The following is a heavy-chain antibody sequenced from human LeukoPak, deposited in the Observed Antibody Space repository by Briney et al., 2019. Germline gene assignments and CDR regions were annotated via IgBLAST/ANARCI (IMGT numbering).Heavy chain of an antibody. Sequence: SETLSLTCTVSGGSISSYYWSWIRQPPGKGLEWIGYIYYSGSTNYNPSLKSRVTISVDTSKNQFSLKLSSVTAADTAVYYCARAHYDFWSGYYKPSAYFDYWGQGTLVTVSS. D-gene: IGHD3-3*01. CDR3: ARAHYDFWSGYYKPSAYFDY. CDR2: IYYSGST. V-gene: IGHV4-59*01. CDR1: GGSISSYY. J-gene: IGHJ4*02.